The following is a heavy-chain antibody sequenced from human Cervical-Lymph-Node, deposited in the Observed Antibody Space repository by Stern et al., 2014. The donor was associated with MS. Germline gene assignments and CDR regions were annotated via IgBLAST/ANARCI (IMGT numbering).Heavy chain of an antibody. J-gene: IGHJ4*02. CDR2: ISYSSSLI. CDR1: GFTFSTSS. V-gene: IGHV3-21*06. D-gene: IGHD1-1*01. Sequence: EMQLVESGGGLVKPGGSLILSCTASGFTFSTSSMTWVRLAPGKGLEWVSSISYSSSLIKYATSVEGRFTISRDNAKNSLYLRMTSLRAEDTAVYYCARDILERPDYWGQGTLVTVSS. CDR3: ARDILERPDY.